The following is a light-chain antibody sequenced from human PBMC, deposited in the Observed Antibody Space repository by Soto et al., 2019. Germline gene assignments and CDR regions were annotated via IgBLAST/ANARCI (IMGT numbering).Light chain of an antibody. J-gene: IGKJ4*01. CDR2: DAS. CDR3: QQYDNLPLT. Sequence: DIQMTQSPSSLSASVGDRVTITCQASQDISNYLNWYQQKPGKAPKLLIYDASNLETGVPSRFSGSGSGTDFTFTISSLPPEDTATYYCQQYDNLPLTFGGGTMVEIK. CDR1: QDISNY. V-gene: IGKV1-33*01.